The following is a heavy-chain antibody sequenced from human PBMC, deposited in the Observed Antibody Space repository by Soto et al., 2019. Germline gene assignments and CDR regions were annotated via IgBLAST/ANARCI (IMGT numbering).Heavy chain of an antibody. CDR2: IYYSGST. J-gene: IGHJ6*02. V-gene: IGHV4-61*01. D-gene: IGHD3-3*01. Sequence: SETLSLTCTVSVGSVSSGSYYWSWIRQPPGKGLEWIGYIYYSGSTNYNPSLKSRVTISVDTSKNQFSLKLSSVTAADTAVYYCARCGNYDFWSGYSSYYYGMDVWGQGTTVTVSS. CDR1: VGSVSSGSYY. CDR3: ARCGNYDFWSGYSSYYYGMDV.